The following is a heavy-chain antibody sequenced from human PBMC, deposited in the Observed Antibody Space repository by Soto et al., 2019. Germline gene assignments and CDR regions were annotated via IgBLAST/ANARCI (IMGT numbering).Heavy chain of an antibody. D-gene: IGHD3-22*01. CDR3: ARALGYYDSSGYYQNWFDP. CDR1: GGSISSGGYS. CDR2: IYHSGST. Sequence: PSETLSLTCAVSGGSISSGGYSWSWIRQPPGKGLEWIGYIYHSGSTYYNPSLKSRVTISVDRSKNQFSLKLSSVTAADTAVYYCARALGYYDSSGYYQNWFDPWGQGTLVTVSS. V-gene: IGHV4-30-2*01. J-gene: IGHJ5*02.